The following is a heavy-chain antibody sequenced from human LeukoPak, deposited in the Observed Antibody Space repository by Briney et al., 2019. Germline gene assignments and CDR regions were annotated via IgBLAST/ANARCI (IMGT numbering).Heavy chain of an antibody. D-gene: IGHD6-13*01. J-gene: IGHJ4*02. CDR1: GFTFSDYG. V-gene: IGHV3-30*18. Sequence: HPGGSLRLSCAASGFTFSDYGMHWVRQAPGEGLEWVAVIANDGRDKKYADSVRGRFTISRDNSKNTVYLQMNGLRAEDTAVFYCVKDMKIKAAGYYFDYWGQGTLVTVSS. CDR2: IANDGRDK. CDR3: VKDMKIKAAGYYFDY.